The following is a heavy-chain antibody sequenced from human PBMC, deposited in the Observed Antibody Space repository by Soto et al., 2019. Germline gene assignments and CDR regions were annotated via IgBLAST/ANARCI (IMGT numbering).Heavy chain of an antibody. CDR2: IFFSGYT. J-gene: IGHJ4*02. D-gene: IGHD6-13*01. Sequence: QVQLQESGAGLVKPAETLSLTCTVSGGSMSGYYWSWLRQPPGKGLEWIAYIFFSGYTNYNPSLKSRLSISVDTSNILFSLKVSSVTAADTAVYYCAGGIAPIALDYWGQGTLVAVSS. CDR3: AGGIAPIALDY. V-gene: IGHV4-59*01. CDR1: GGSMSGYY.